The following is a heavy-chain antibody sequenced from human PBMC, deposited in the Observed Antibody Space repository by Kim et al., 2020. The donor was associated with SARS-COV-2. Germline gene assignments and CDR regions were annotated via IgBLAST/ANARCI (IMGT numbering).Heavy chain of an antibody. V-gene: IGHV3-7*03. Sequence: GGGKQYVGPVKGRFTISRDNAKNLLYLQMNSLRAEDTAVYYCTRDNGFGSYWGQGALVTVSS. J-gene: IGHJ4*02. D-gene: IGHD3-10*01. CDR2: GGGK. CDR3: TRDNGFGSY.